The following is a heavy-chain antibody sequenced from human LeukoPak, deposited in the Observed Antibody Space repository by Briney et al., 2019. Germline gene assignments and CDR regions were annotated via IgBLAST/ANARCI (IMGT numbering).Heavy chain of an antibody. J-gene: IGHJ6*03. CDR1: GGSFSGYY. CDR2: INHSGST. Sequence: SETLSLTCAVYGGSFSGYYWSWIRQPPGKGLEWIGEINHSGSTNYNPSLKSRVTISVDTSKNQFSLKLSSVTAADTAVYYCARGSLRNYYYYYMDVWGKGTTVTVSS. CDR3: ARGSLRNYYYYYMDV. D-gene: IGHD3-16*01. V-gene: IGHV4-34*01.